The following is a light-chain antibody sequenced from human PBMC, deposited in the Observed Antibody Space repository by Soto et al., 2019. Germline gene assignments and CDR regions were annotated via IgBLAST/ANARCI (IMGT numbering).Light chain of an antibody. CDR1: QGISSY. J-gene: IGKJ4*01. CDR2: AAS. Sequence: AIRMTQSPSSFSASTGDRVTITCRASQGISSYLAWYQQKPGKAPKLLIYAASTLQSGVPSRFSGSGSVTDFTLTISCLQSEDCATYYCQQYYSYPPTTFGGGTKVEIK. CDR3: QQYYSYPPTT. V-gene: IGKV1-8*01.